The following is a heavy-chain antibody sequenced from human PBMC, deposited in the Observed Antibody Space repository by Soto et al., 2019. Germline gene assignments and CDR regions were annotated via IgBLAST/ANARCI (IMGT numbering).Heavy chain of an antibody. V-gene: IGHV1-3*04. CDR3: ARAISGYVT. D-gene: IGHD5-12*01. CDR2: INTGNGNT. J-gene: IGHJ5*02. Sequence: QVQVVQSGAEVKKPGASVKVSCKASGITYTTYAIHWVRQAPGQGLEWMGWINTGNGNTRYSQRFQGRVTLTTDTSARTAYMALSSLTSEDTAVYYSARAISGYVTWGQGPLITVSS. CDR1: GITYTTYA.